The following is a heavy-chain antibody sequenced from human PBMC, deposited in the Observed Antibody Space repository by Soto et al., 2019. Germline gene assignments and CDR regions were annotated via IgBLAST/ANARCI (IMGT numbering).Heavy chain of an antibody. D-gene: IGHD2-2*01. CDR3: AREGLVLVPTTVNSDYYYYAMDV. J-gene: IGHJ6*02. V-gene: IGHV1-69*13. CDR2: IIPRSAKS. Sequence: SVKVSCKASGYTFTNYRITWARQAPGQGLEWVGGIIPRSAKSNYAQKFEGRVTITADESTSTAYMELSSLRSDDTAVYYCAREGLVLVPTTVNSDYYYYAMDVWGQGTTVTGSS. CDR1: GYTFTNYR.